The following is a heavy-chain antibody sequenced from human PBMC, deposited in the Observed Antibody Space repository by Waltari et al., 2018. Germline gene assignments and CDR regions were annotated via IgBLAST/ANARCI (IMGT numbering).Heavy chain of an antibody. CDR3: ARDRVGAAAGTGDY. J-gene: IGHJ4*02. D-gene: IGHD6-13*01. CDR1: GYTFTDYY. Sequence: QVQLAQSGAEVKKPGASVKVSCKASGYTFTDYYMHWVRQAPGQGLEWMGWINPNSGDTKYSQKFQGRVTMTRDTSISTAYMEVNRLTVDETAVYFCARDRVGAAAGTGDYWGQGTLVTVSS. V-gene: IGHV1-2*02. CDR2: INPNSGDT.